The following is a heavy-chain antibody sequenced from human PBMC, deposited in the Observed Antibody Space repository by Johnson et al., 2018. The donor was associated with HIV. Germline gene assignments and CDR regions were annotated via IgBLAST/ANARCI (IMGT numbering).Heavy chain of an antibody. J-gene: IGHJ3*02. V-gene: IGHV3-15*01. CDR3: TTGTSWYGAITLGI. CDR2: IKSKTDGGTI. D-gene: IGHD6-13*01. Sequence: EVLLLESGGGMVKPGGSLRLSCAASGFIFSNAWMSWVRQAPGKGLEWVGRIKSKTDGGTIDYAAHVKGRFTISRDDSKNTLYLQMNSLKTEDTAVYYCTTGTSWYGAITLGIWGQGTMVTVSS. CDR1: GFIFSNAW.